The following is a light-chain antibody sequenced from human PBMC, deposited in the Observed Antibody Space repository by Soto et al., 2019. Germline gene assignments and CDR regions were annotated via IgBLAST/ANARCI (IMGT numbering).Light chain of an antibody. CDR3: QQYHNYPRT. V-gene: IGKV1-5*01. Sequence: DIQMTQSPSTVCGAVGYIVTISFRASQTISSWLAWYQHKPGKAPKFLIYDASTVESGVPSRFSGSGSGTEFTLTISDLQPDDFATYYCQQYHNYPRTFGQGTKVDNK. CDR1: QTISSW. J-gene: IGKJ1*01. CDR2: DAS.